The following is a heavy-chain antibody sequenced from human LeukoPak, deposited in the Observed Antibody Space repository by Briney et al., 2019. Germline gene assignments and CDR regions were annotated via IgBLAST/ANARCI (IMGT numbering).Heavy chain of an antibody. CDR3: ARDPGQQLVYFDY. Sequence: PSETLSLTCTVSGGSTSSYYWSWIRQPAGKGLEWIGYIYYSGSTNYNPSLKSRVTISVDTSKNQFSLKLSSVTAADTAVYYCARDPGQQLVYFDYWGQGTLVTVSS. D-gene: IGHD6-13*01. V-gene: IGHV4-59*01. J-gene: IGHJ4*02. CDR1: GGSTSSYY. CDR2: IYYSGST.